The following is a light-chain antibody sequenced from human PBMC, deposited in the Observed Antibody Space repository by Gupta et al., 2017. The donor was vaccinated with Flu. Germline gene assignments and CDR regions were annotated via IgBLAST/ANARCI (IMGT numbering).Light chain of an antibody. J-gene: IGKJ1*01. CDR1: ESLLHSDGNTY. CDR2: KIS. CDR3: MQATRWRT. Sequence: DIVMTQTLLSSPVTLGQPASISCRSSESLLHSDGNTYLSWLHQRPGQPPRLLNYKISERFSGVPDRIGGSGAGTDFTMKIRRVEAEDVGVYYCMQATRWRTFGQGTKVEIK. V-gene: IGKV2-24*01.